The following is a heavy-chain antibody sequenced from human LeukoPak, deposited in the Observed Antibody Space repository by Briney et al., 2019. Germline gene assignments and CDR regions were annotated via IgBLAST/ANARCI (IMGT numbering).Heavy chain of an antibody. D-gene: IGHD3-22*01. CDR1: GGSISSGGYS. CDR2: IYHSGST. CDR3: ARANYYDSSGYYYVDAFDI. Sequence: SQTLSLTCAVSGGSISSGGYSWSWIRQPPGKGLEWIGYIYHSGSTYYNPSLKSRVTISVDRSKNQFSLKLSSVTAADTAVYYCARANYYDSSGYYYVDAFDIWGQGTMVTVSS. J-gene: IGHJ3*02. V-gene: IGHV4-30-2*01.